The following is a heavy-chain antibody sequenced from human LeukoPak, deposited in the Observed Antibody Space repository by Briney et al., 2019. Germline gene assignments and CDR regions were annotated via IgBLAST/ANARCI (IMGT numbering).Heavy chain of an antibody. J-gene: IGHJ1*01. V-gene: IGHV3-48*03. CDR3: ARGAHYYDSSGYFYFQH. D-gene: IGHD3-22*01. Sequence: GGSLRPSCAASGFTFSSYEMNWVRQAPGKGLEWVSYISSSGSTIYYADSVKGRFTISRDNAKNSLYLQMNSLRAEDTAVYYCARGAHYYDSSGYFYFQHWGQGTLVTVSS. CDR1: GFTFSSYE. CDR2: ISSSGSTI.